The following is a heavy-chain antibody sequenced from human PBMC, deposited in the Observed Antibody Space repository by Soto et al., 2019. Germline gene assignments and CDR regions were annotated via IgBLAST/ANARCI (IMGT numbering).Heavy chain of an antibody. Sequence: SETLSLTCAVSGDSINSYYWGWIRQPPGKGLEWMGYISYSGSTNYNPSLKSRVTISSDTTKNQLSLKLTPATAADTAVYHCARGYATSWYTYYFDYWGQGALVTVSS. J-gene: IGHJ4*02. CDR3: ARGYATSWYTYYFDY. CDR1: GDSINSYY. CDR2: ISYSGST. D-gene: IGHD6-13*01. V-gene: IGHV4-59*08.